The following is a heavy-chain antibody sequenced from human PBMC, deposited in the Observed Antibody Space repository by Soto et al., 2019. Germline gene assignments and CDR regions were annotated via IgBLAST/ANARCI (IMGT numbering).Heavy chain of an antibody. J-gene: IGHJ6*02. D-gene: IGHD5-18*01. V-gene: IGHV1-18*01. CDR2: ISAYNGNT. CDR1: VYTFTSYG. CDR3: ARTLQPYYYSYGMDV. Sequence: QVQLVQSGAEVKKPGASVKVSCKASVYTFTSYGISWVRQAPGQGLEWMGWISAYNGNTNYAQELQGRVTMTTDTPTSTAYMELRSLRSDDTAVHYCARTLQPYYYSYGMDVWGQGTTVTVSS.